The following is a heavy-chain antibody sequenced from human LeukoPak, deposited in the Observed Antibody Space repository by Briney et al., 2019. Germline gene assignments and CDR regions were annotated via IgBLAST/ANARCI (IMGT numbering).Heavy chain of an antibody. V-gene: IGHV3-21*04. CDR1: GFTFSSYS. CDR2: ISSSSSYI. D-gene: IGHD3-10*01. Sequence: PGGSLRLSCAASGFTFSSYSMNWVRQAPGKGLEWVSSISSSSSYIYYADSVKSRFTISRDNAKNSLYLQMNSLRAEDTALYYCAKDRFGEPGGDFDYWGQGTLVTVSS. J-gene: IGHJ4*02. CDR3: AKDRFGEPGGDFDY.